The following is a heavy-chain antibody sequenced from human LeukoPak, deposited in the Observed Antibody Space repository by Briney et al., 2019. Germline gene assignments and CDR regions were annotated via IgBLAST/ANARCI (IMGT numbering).Heavy chain of an antibody. CDR2: ISSSGSYI. V-gene: IGHV3-21*06. CDR1: GFTFSSYN. Sequence: PGGSLRLSCAASGFTFSSYNIHWVRQAPGKGLEWVSYISSSGSYIHYIDSVKGRFTISRDNAKNLLYLQMNSLRVADTAVYYCARVYGGNSDDAFDIWGQGTMVTVSS. D-gene: IGHD4-23*01. J-gene: IGHJ3*02. CDR3: ARVYGGNSDDAFDI.